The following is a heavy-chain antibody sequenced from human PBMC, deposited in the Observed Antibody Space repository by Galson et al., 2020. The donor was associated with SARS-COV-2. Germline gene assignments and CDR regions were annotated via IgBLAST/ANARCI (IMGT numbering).Heavy chain of an antibody. CDR1: GFTFSYYG. CDR2: ISYDGSEK. D-gene: IGHD2-2*01. V-gene: IGHV3-30*03. J-gene: IGHJ6*02. Sequence: TGGSLRLSCAASGFTFSYYGMHWVRQAPGKGLEWVAVISYDGSEKHFADSVKGRFTISRDNSKSTLYLQKSSLRAEDTAVYYCAAGIVIVPSARYGMDVWGQGTTVTVSS. CDR3: AAGIVIVPSARYGMDV.